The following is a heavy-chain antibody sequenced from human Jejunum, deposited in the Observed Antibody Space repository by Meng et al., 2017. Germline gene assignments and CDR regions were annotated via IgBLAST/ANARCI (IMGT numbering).Heavy chain of an antibody. V-gene: IGHV4-34*01. Sequence: VHLQQWGAGLLKSSETLSLTCAVYGGSLTVYYWSWIRQAPEKGLEYIGDIHFSGTTTYMPSLRSRLTLSVDTSNNHFSLKLNSVTAADTATYYCVRRRSGASSLFDLWGPGTLVTVSS. CDR2: IHFSGTT. J-gene: IGHJ5*02. CDR1: GGSLTVYY. CDR3: VRRRSGASSLFDL. D-gene: IGHD2-15*01.